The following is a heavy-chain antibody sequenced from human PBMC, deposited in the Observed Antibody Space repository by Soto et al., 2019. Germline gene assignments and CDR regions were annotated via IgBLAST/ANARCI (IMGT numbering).Heavy chain of an antibody. D-gene: IGHD4-4*01. V-gene: IGHV3-30-3*01. CDR2: ISYDGSNK. Sequence: PGGSLRLSCAASGFTFSSYAMHWVRQAPGKGLEWVAVISYDGSNKYYADSVKGRFTISRDNSKNTLYLQMNSLRAEDTAVYYCAREAQIKVTTDYYYGMDVWGQGTTVTVSS. CDR3: AREAQIKVTTDYYYGMDV. J-gene: IGHJ6*02. CDR1: GFTFSSYA.